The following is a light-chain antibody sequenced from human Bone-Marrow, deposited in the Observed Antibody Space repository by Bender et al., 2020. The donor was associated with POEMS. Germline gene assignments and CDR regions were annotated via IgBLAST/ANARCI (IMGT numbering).Light chain of an antibody. CDR2: DND. CDR3: ATWDGSLGAVV. CDR1: TSNIVDNY. J-gene: IGLJ2*01. Sequence: QSVLTQPPSVSAAPGQKVTISCSGSTSNIVDNYVSWYQHLPGTAPKLLIYDNDKRPSAIPDRFSGSKSGTSATLGITGLQTGDEAEYYCATWDGSLGAVVFGGGTKLTVL. V-gene: IGLV1-51*01.